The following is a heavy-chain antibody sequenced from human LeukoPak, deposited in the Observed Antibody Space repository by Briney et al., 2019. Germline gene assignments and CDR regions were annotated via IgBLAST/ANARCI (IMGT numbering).Heavy chain of an antibody. CDR1: GFSVSNFW. CDR2: INEDETGK. D-gene: IGHD3-16*01. J-gene: IGHJ5*02. V-gene: IGHV3-7*01. Sequence: GGSLRLSCTGSGFSVSNFWMAWVRQAPVKGPEWVANINEDETGKYYVDSVKGRFTISRDNAKNSLFLQMNSVRVEDTAVYYCATDAFSYPNTWGQGTQVTVSS. CDR3: ATDAFSYPNT.